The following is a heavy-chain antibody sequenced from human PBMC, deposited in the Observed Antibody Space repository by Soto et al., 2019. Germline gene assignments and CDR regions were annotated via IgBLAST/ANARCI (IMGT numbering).Heavy chain of an antibody. CDR3: ARAEWELADYYGMDV. CDR1: GFTFSSYW. J-gene: IGHJ6*02. D-gene: IGHD1-26*01. V-gene: IGHV3-74*01. CDR2: INSDGSST. Sequence: HPGGSLRLSCAASGFTFSSYWMHWIRQAPGKGLVWVSRINSDGSSTSYADSVKGRFTISRDNAKNTLYLQMNSLRAEDTAVYYCARAEWELADYYGMDVWGQGTTVTVSS.